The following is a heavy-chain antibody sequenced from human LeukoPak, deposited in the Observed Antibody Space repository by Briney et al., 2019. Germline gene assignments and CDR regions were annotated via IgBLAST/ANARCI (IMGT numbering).Heavy chain of an antibody. V-gene: IGHV3-48*03. D-gene: IGHD1-26*01. CDR2: ISSSGSTI. Sequence: GGSLRLSCAASGFIFSSYEMNWDRQAPGKGLEWVSYISSSGSTIYYADSVKGRFTISRDNAKNSLYLQMNSLRAEDTAVYYCARQSRASGRPLDDWGQGTLVTVSS. CDR3: ARQSRASGRPLDD. J-gene: IGHJ4*02. CDR1: GFIFSSYE.